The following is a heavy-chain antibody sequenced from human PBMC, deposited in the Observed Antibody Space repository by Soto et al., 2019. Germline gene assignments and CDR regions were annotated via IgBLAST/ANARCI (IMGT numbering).Heavy chain of an antibody. Sequence: QVQLQESGPGLVKPSQTLSLTCTVSGGSISSGGYYWSWIRQHPGKGLEWIGYIYYSGSTYYNPSLKSRVTISVDTSKNQFSLKLSSVTAADTAVYYCARFTYPGIAAAGTCYFDYWGQGTLVTVSS. CDR2: IYYSGST. CDR3: ARFTYPGIAAAGTCYFDY. CDR1: GGSISSGGYY. D-gene: IGHD6-13*01. V-gene: IGHV4-31*03. J-gene: IGHJ4*02.